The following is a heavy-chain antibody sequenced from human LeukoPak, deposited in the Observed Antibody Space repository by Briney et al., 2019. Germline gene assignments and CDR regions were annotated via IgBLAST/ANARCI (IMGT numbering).Heavy chain of an antibody. CDR2: IIPIFGTA. D-gene: IGHD3-16*01. V-gene: IGHV1-69*05. J-gene: IGHJ4*02. Sequence: GASVKVSCKASGGTFSSYAISWVRQAPGQGLEWMGGIIPIFGTANYAQKFQGRVTITTDESTSTAYMELSSLRSEDTAVYYCAREGQRGYYFDYWGQGTLVTVSS. CDR3: AREGQRGYYFDY. CDR1: GGTFSSYA.